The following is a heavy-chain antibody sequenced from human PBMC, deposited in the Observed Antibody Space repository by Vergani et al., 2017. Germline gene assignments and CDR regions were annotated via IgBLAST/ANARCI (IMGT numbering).Heavy chain of an antibody. V-gene: IGHV5-51*01. CDR2: IYPDDSDT. D-gene: IGHD1-26*01. CDR3: ARQFSGSGSSHYGMDV. CDR1: GYSLTSYW. J-gene: IGHJ6*02. Sequence: EVQLVQSGAEVKKPGESLKISCKGSGYSLTSYWIGWVRQMPEKGLEWMGIIYPDDSDTRYSPSFQGQVTISADKSISTAYLQWSSLKASDTAIYYCARQFSGSGSSHYGMDVWGQGTTVTVSS.